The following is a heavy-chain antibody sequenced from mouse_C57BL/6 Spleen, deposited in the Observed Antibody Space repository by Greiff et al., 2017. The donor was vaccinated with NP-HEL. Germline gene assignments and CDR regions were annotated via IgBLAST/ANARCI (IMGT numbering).Heavy chain of an antibody. CDR1: GFSLTSYG. CDR3: ARNNYGSSYDAMDY. D-gene: IGHD1-1*01. V-gene: IGHV2-2*01. Sequence: QVQLKESGPGLVQPSQSLSITCTVSGFSLTSYGVHWVRQSPGKGLEWLGVIWSGGSTDYNAAFISRLSTSKDNSKSQVFFKMNSLQADDTTIYYCARNNYGSSYDAMDYWGQGTSVTVSS. CDR2: IWSGGST. J-gene: IGHJ4*01.